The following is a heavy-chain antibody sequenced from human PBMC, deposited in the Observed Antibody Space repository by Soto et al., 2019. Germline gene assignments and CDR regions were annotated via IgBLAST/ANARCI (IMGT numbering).Heavy chain of an antibody. CDR3: AADVLGYYDSSGYPYFDY. J-gene: IGHJ4*02. V-gene: IGHV1-58*01. CDR1: GFTFTSSA. D-gene: IGHD3-22*01. CDR2: IVVGSGNT. Sequence: GASVKVSCKASGFTFTSSAVQWVRQARGQRLEWIGWIVVGSGNTNYAQKFQERVTITRDMSTSIAYMELSSLRSEDTAVYYCAADVLGYYDSSGYPYFDYWGQGTLVTVSS.